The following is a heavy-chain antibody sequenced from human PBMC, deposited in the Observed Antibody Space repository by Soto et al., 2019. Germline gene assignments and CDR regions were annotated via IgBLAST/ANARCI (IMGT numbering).Heavy chain of an antibody. CDR1: GGSFSGYY. J-gene: IGHJ3*02. V-gene: IGHV4-34*01. Sequence: SETLSLTCAVYGGSFSGYYWSWIRQPPGKGLEWIGEINHSGSTNYNPSLKSRVTISVDMSKNQFSLKLSSVTAADTAVYFCARAYYNSGWYWAFHIWGQGTMVTVSS. D-gene: IGHD6-19*01. CDR2: INHSGST. CDR3: ARAYYNSGWYWAFHI.